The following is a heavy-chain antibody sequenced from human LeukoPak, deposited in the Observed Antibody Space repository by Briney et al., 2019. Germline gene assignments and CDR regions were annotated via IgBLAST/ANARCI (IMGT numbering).Heavy chain of an antibody. CDR1: EYKFSNYW. V-gene: IGHV5-51*01. D-gene: IGHD2-15*01. CDR3: ARHLGGPSWHRGLDV. CDR2: ICPADGDT. J-gene: IGHJ6*02. Sequence: GESLKISCKGSEYKFSNYWIAWVRQVPGKGLEWMGIICPADGDTRYNPSFRGQVTISADKSINTAYLQWTSLKASDTAIYFCARHLGGPSWHRGLDVWGQGATVTVSS.